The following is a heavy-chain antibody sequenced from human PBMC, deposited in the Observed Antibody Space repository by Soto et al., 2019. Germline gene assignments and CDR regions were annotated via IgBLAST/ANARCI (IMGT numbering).Heavy chain of an antibody. V-gene: IGHV3-48*03. CDR1: GFTFSSYE. CDR3: ARAAKYYYYGMDV. J-gene: IGHJ6*02. Sequence: QPGGSLRLSCAASGFTFSSYEMNWVRQAPGKGLEWVSYISSSGSTIYYADSVKGRFTISRDNAKNSLYLQMNSLRAEDTAVYYCARAAKYYYYGMDVWGQGTTVTVSS. CDR2: ISSSGSTI.